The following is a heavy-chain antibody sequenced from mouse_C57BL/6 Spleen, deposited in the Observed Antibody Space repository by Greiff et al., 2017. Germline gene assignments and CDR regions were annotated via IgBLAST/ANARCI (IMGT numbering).Heavy chain of an antibody. V-gene: IGHV1-15*01. CDR1: GYTFTDYE. CDR2: IDPETGGT. Sequence: VKLVESGAELVRPGASVTLSCKASGYTFTDYEMHWVKQTPVHGLEWIGAIDPETGGTAYNQKFKGKAILTADKSSSTAYMELRSLTSEDSAVYYCTRTILPRGFAYWGQGTLVTGSA. CDR3: TRTILPRGFAY. J-gene: IGHJ3*01.